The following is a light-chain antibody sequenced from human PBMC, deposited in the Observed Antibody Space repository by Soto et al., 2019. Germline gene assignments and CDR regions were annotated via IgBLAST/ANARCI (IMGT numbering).Light chain of an antibody. J-gene: IGKJ5*01. CDR3: LQYKNSPIT. Sequence: EIVLTQSPATLSLSPGERATLSCRASQSVSSYLAWYQQKPGQAPRLLIYDASNRATGIPARFSGSGSGTDFTLTISSLQPEDFATYYCLQYKNSPITFGQGTRLEI. V-gene: IGKV3-11*01. CDR2: DAS. CDR1: QSVSSY.